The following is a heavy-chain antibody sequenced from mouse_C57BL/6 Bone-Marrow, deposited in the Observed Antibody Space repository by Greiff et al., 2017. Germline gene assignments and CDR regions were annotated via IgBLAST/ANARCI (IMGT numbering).Heavy chain of an antibody. CDR2: IYPGSGST. CDR3: ASGNYYGSSFYYYAMDY. Sequence: QVQLQQPGAELVKPGASVKMSCKASGYTFTSYWITWVKQRPGQGLEWIGDIYPGSGSTNYNEKFKSKATLTVDTSSSTAYMQLSSLTSEDSAVYYCASGNYYGSSFYYYAMDYWGQGTSVTVSS. V-gene: IGHV1-55*01. D-gene: IGHD1-1*01. J-gene: IGHJ4*01. CDR1: GYTFTSYW.